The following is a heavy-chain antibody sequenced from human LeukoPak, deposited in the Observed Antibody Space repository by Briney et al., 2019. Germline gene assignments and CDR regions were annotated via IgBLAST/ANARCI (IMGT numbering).Heavy chain of an antibody. V-gene: IGHV3-21*01. CDR1: GFTFSSYS. J-gene: IGHJ6*03. CDR2: ISSSSSYI. D-gene: IGHD2-21*01. CDR3: ARAYCGGDCYESYYYYYYMDV. Sequence: GGSLRLSCAASGFTFSSYSMNWVRQAPGKGLEWVSSISSSSSYIYYADSVKGRFTISRDNAKNSLYLQMNSLRAEDTAVYYCARAYCGGDCYESYYYYYYMDVWGKGTTVTVSS.